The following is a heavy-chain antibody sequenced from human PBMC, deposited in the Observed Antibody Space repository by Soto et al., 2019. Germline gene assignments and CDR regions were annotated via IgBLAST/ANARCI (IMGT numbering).Heavy chain of an antibody. D-gene: IGHD6-19*01. V-gene: IGHV1-69*12. Sequence: QVQLVQSGAEVKKPGSSVKVSCKASGGTFSSYAISWVRQAPGQGLERMGGIIPIFGTANYAQKFEGRVTITADESTSTAYMELSSLRSEDTAVYYCARDPTGIAVAYYYYGMDVWGQGPTVTVSS. CDR2: IIPIFGTA. CDR1: GGTFSSYA. J-gene: IGHJ6*02. CDR3: ARDPTGIAVAYYYYGMDV.